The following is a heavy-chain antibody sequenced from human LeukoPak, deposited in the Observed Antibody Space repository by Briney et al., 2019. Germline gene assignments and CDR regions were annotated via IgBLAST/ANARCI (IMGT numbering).Heavy chain of an antibody. J-gene: IGHJ5*02. V-gene: IGHV5-51*01. CDR1: GYSFTNYW. CDR2: IYPGDSNT. CDR3: ARHQGYFDP. Sequence: GESLKISCKGSGYSFTNYWIGWVRQMPGKGLEWLGMIYPGDSNTRYSPSFQGHVTISADKSISTAYLQWSSLKASDTAMYYCARHQGYFDPWGQGTLVTVSS. D-gene: IGHD3-22*01.